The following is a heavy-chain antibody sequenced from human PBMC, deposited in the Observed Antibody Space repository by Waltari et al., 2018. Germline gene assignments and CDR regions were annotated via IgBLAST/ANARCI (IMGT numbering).Heavy chain of an antibody. J-gene: IGHJ4*02. V-gene: IGHV4-34*01. CDR1: GGSFSGYY. Sequence: QVQLQQWGAGLLKPSETLSLTCAVYGGSFSGYYWSWIRQPPGTGLEWIGEINHSGSTNYNPSLKSRVTISVDTSKNQFSLKLSSVTAADTAVYYCARGRRYDFWSGYYRSGFDYWGQGTLVTVSS. CDR3: ARGRRYDFWSGYYRSGFDY. D-gene: IGHD3-3*01. CDR2: INHSGST.